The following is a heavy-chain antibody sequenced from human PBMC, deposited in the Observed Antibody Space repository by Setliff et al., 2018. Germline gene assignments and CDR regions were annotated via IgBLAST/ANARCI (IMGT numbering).Heavy chain of an antibody. Sequence: GGSLRLSCAASGFTPSDYAMHWVRQAPGKGLEWVAVVWYGGSNEYYADSVKGRFTISRDNFKSTLYLQMNTLKAEDTAVYYCATGRRSGSYSSEYFQHWGQGTLVTVSS. V-gene: IGHV3-33*01. CDR2: VWYGGSNE. CDR3: ATGRRSGSYSSEYFQH. J-gene: IGHJ1*01. CDR1: GFTPSDYA. D-gene: IGHD1-26*01.